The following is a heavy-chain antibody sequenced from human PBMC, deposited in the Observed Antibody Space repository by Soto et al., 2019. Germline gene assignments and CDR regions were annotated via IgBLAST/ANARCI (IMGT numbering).Heavy chain of an antibody. V-gene: IGHV3-23*01. J-gene: IGHJ4*02. CDR2: ISGSGGST. Sequence: GGSLRLSCAASGFTFSSYAMSWVRQAPGKGLEWVSAISGSGGSTYYADSVKGRFTISRDNSKNTLYLQMNSLRAEDTAVYYCAKDSVVVVPAANGEVGAEFDYWGQGTLVTVSS. CDR3: AKDSVVVVPAANGEVGAEFDY. D-gene: IGHD2-2*01. CDR1: GFTFSSYA.